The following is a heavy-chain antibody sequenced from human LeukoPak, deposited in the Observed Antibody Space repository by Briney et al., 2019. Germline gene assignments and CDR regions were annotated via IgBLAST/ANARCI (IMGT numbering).Heavy chain of an antibody. J-gene: IGHJ4*02. Sequence: GGSLRLSCAASVFTFSNYGIHWVRQAPGKGLEWVTFIQTDGNPKYYADSVRGRFTISRDNSKNTVSLQMNSLRAEDTAVYHCAREESSLVLGGLAYWGQGTLVTVSS. V-gene: IGHV3-30*02. D-gene: IGHD6-13*01. CDR2: IQTDGNPK. CDR3: AREESSLVLGGLAY. CDR1: VFTFSNYG.